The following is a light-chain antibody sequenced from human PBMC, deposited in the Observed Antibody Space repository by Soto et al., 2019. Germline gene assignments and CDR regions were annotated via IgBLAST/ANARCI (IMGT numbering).Light chain of an antibody. J-gene: IGKJ4*01. CDR3: QQCASYPLT. Sequence: DIQMTQSPSTLSASVGDRVAITCRASQSISSWLAWYQQKPGKAPKLLIYDASTLESGVPSRFGGSGPGTEFTLTISSLQPDDFATYYCQQCASYPLTFGGGTTLEI. CDR2: DAS. V-gene: IGKV1-5*01. CDR1: QSISSW.